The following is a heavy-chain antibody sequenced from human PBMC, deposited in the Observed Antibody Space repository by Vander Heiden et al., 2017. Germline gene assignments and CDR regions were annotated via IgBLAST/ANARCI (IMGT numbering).Heavy chain of an antibody. V-gene: IGHV1-69*01. CDR2: IIPIFGTA. D-gene: IGHD3-10*01. Sequence: HVQLAPSGAEVKKPGPSVKVSCKASPGTFSSYALRWVRQAPGQGREWMGGIIPIFGTANYGQKFQGRVTITADESTSTAYMGLSSLRSEDTAVYYCAGVKGGFGEYSFDYWGRGTLVTVSS. CDR1: PGTFSSYA. J-gene: IGHJ4*02. CDR3: AGVKGGFGEYSFDY.